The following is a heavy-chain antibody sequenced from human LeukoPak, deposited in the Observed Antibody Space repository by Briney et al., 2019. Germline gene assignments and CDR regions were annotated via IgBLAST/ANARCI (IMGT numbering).Heavy chain of an antibody. CDR2: INHSGST. V-gene: IGHV4-34*01. CDR3: ARRKMVRGLFRYYFDY. D-gene: IGHD3-10*01. CDR1: GGSFSGYY. J-gene: IGHJ4*02. Sequence: PSETLSLTCAVYGGSFSGYYWSWIRQPPGKGLEWIGEINHSGSTNYNPSLKSRVTISVDTSKNQFSLKLSSVTAADTAVYYCARRKMVRGLFRYYFDYWGQGTLVTVSS.